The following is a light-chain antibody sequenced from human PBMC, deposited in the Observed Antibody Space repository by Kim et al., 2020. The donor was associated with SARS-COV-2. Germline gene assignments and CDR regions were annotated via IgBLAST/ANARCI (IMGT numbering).Light chain of an antibody. J-gene: IGKJ2*01. CDR3: QQSFMIPYS. CDR2: VAS. V-gene: IGKV1-39*01. CDR1: QDSEQY. Sequence: DIQVTQSPSSLSASAGDRVTITCRTSQDSEQYVNWYQQRPGKAPKLLIYVASNLETGVPSRFTGSGSGTNYTLTINSLQPEDFATYYCQQSFMIPYSFGQGTKLEI.